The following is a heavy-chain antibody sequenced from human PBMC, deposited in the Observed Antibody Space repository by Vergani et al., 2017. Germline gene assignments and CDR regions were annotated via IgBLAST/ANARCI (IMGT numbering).Heavy chain of an antibody. CDR1: GFTFSSYA. D-gene: IGHD4-23*01. CDR2: ISYDGSNK. V-gene: IGHV3-30*07. Sequence: QVQLVESGGGVVQPGRSLRLSCAASGFTFSSYAMHWVRQAPGKGLEWVAVISYDGSNKYYADSVKGRFTISRDNSKNTLYLQMNSLRAEDTAVYYCAKFERWLAFDIWGQGTMVTVSS. CDR3: AKFERWLAFDI. J-gene: IGHJ3*02.